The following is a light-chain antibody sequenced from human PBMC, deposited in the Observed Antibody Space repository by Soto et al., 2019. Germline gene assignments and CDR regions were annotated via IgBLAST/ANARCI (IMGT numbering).Light chain of an antibody. CDR1: SSNIGSEY. V-gene: IGLV1-47*01. CDR2: RNN. CDR3: AAWDDSLSGVV. J-gene: IGLJ2*01. Sequence: QSVLTQPPSASGTPGQRVTISCSGSSSNIGSEYVSWYQQLPGTAPKLLIYRNNQRPSGVPDRFSGSKSGTSASLAISGLRSEDEADYYCAAWDDSLSGVVFGGGTKLTVL.